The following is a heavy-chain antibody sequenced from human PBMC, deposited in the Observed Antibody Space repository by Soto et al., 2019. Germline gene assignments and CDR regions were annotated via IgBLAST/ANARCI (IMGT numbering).Heavy chain of an antibody. CDR2: INPNSGGT. V-gene: IGHV1-2*04. CDR1: GYTFTGYY. D-gene: IGHD6-13*01. J-gene: IGHJ4*02. CDR3: ARGLAAAPEHLFDY. Sequence: ASVKVSCKASGYTFTGYYMHWVRQAPGQGLEWMGWINPNSGGTNYAQKFQGWVTMTRDTSISTAYMELSRLRSDDTAVYYCARGLAAAPEHLFDYWGQGTLVTVSS.